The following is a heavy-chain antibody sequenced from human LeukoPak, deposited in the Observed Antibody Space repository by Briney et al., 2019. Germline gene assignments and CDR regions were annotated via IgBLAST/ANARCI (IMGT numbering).Heavy chain of an antibody. CDR2: ISSSGSTI. CDR3: ARQEPAILYSGYDWDFDY. D-gene: IGHD5-12*01. V-gene: IGHV3-48*03. J-gene: IGHJ4*02. Sequence: GGSLRLSCAASGFTFSSCEVNWVRQAPGKRLEWVSYISSSGSTIYYADSVKGRFTISRDNAKNSLYLQMNSLRAEDTAVYYFARQEPAILYSGYDWDFDYWGQGTLVTVSS. CDR1: GFTFSSCE.